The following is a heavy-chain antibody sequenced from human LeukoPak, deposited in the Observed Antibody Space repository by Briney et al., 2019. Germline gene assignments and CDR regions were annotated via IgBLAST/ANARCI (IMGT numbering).Heavy chain of an antibody. CDR1: GFTFSSHA. CDR2: IRGSGAST. CDR3: AKRTGRDTREY. Sequence: PGGSLRLSCGASGFTFSSHAMSWVRQAPGKGLEWVSFIRGSGASTYYADSVKGRFSISRDNSNNTLYLQMNSLRAEDTAVYYCAKRTGRDTREYWGQGTLVTVSS. D-gene: IGHD5-18*01. J-gene: IGHJ4*02. V-gene: IGHV3-23*01.